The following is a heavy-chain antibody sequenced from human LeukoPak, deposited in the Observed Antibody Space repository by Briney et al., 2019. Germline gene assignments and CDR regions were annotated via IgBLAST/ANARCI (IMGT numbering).Heavy chain of an antibody. D-gene: IGHD3-10*01. V-gene: IGHV4-39*07. CDR1: GGSISSSSYY. CDR2: IYYSGST. CDR3: ARAYGSGSYYTPTSRGPSRFDP. Sequence: SETLSLTCTVSGGSISSSSYYWGWIRQPPGKGLEWIGSIYYSGSTYYNPSLKSRVTISVDTSKNQFSLKLSSVTAADTAVYYCARAYGSGSYYTPTSRGPSRFDPWGQGTLVTVSS. J-gene: IGHJ5*02.